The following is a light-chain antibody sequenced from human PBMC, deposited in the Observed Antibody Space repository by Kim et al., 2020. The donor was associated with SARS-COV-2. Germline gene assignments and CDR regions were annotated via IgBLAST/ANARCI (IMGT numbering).Light chain of an antibody. J-gene: IGLJ2*01. CDR1: KLGDXX. CDR2: QDS. V-gene: IGLV3-1*01. Sequence: SYELTQPPSVSVSPGQTASITCSGDKLGDXXAXWYXXXXXXSXVLVIYQDSKRPSGIPERFSGSNSGNTATLTISGTXAMDEADYYCQAWDSSTKVVFXG. CDR3: QAWDSSTKVV.